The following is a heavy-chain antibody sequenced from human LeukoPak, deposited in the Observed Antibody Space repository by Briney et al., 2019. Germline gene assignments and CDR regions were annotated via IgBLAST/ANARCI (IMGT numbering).Heavy chain of an antibody. V-gene: IGHV3-30*03. CDR2: ISYDGSNK. CDR3: ASTLGATSAFDI. CDR1: GFTFSSYG. D-gene: IGHD1-26*01. J-gene: IGHJ3*02. Sequence: GGSLRLSCAASGFTFSSYGMHWVRQAPGKGLEWVAVISYDGSNKYYADSVKGRFTISRDNSKNTLYLQMNSLGAEDTAVYYCASTLGATSAFDIWGQGTMVTVSP.